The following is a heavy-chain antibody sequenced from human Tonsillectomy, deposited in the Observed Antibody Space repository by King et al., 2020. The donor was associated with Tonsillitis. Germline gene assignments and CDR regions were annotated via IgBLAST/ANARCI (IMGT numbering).Heavy chain of an antibody. J-gene: IGHJ4*02. CDR1: GFIFSDAW. CDR3: TTRYCSSTRCYEAYFDY. CDR2: IKDKTDGGTT. V-gene: IGHV3-15*01. Sequence: EVQLVESGGGVVKPGGSLRLSCAASGFIFSDAWMSWARQAPGKGLEWVGRIKDKTDGGTTDYAAPVKGRFTISRDESKNMLYLQMNSLKTEDTAVYYCTTRYCSSTRCYEAYFDYWGQGTLVTVSS. D-gene: IGHD2-2*01.